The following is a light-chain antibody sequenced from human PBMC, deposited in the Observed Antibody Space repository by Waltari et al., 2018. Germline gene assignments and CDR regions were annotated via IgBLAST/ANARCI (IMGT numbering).Light chain of an antibody. J-gene: IGLJ3*02. V-gene: IGLV1-44*01. Sequence: QSVLTQPPSASGTPGQRVTISCFGSSSTIGSNTVNWYQQLPGTAPKLLIYSNNQRPSGVPDRFSGSKSGTSASLAISGLQSEDEADYYCAAWDDSLNGPWVFGGGTKLTVL. CDR2: SNN. CDR3: AAWDDSLNGPWV. CDR1: SSTIGSNT.